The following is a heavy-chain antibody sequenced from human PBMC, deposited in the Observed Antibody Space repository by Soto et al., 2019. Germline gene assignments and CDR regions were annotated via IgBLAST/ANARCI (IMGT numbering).Heavy chain of an antibody. CDR1: GGSISSSSYY. V-gene: IGHV4-39*01. CDR3: ARHLIFGVVWNWFDP. Sequence: PSETLSLTCTVSGGSISSSSYYWGWVRQPPGKGLEWIGSIYYSGSTYYNPSLKSRVTISVDTSKNQFSLKLSSVTAAATAVYYCARHLIFGVVWNWFDPWGQGTLVTVSS. D-gene: IGHD3-3*01. J-gene: IGHJ5*02. CDR2: IYYSGST.